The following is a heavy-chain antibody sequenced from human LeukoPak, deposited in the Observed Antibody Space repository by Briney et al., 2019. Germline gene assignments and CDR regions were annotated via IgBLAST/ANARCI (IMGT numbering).Heavy chain of an antibody. CDR2: ISYDGSKK. J-gene: IGHJ4*02. CDR3: AKDRPTPYGDYFDH. CDR1: GFTFSSYP. D-gene: IGHD4-17*01. V-gene: IGHV3-30-3*01. Sequence: PGRSLRLSCAASGFTFSSYPLHWVRQVPGKGLEWVAVISYDGSKKYYADSVKGRFTISRDNSKNTVFLQMNSLRAEDTAVYYCAKDRPTPYGDYFDHWGQGTLVTVSS.